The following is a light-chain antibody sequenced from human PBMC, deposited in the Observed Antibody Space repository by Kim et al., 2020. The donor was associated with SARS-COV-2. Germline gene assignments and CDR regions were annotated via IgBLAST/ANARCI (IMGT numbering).Light chain of an antibody. CDR1: QSISSY. CDR3: QQSYSTSSVS. J-gene: IGKJ2*03. CDR2: AAS. V-gene: IGKV1-39*01. Sequence: ASVGDRVTSTCRASQSISSYLNWYQQKPGKAPKLLIYAASSLQSGVPSRFSGSGSGTDYTLTISSLQPEDFATYYCQQSYSTSSVSFGQGTKLEI.